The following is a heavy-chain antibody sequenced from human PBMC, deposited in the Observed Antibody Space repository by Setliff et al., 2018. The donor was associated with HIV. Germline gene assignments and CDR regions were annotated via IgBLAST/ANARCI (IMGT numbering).Heavy chain of an antibody. D-gene: IGHD3-22*01. V-gene: IGHV4-34*01. CDR2: VNRGRRT. Sequence: PSETLSLTCALYGGSFSDYYWSWIRQPPGMGLEWIGEVNRGRRTNYKSSLKSRVTISIDTSKNQFSLTVTSVTAADTAVYYCAREIPYSYGGSGHPLWGQGTLVTVSS. J-gene: IGHJ4*02. CDR1: GGSFSDYY. CDR3: AREIPYSYGGSGHPL.